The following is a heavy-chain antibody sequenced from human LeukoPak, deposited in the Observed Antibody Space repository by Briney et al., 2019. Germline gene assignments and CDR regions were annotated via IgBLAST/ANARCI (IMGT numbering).Heavy chain of an antibody. Sequence: PSETLSLTCTVSGASINNYYWSWVRQPPLKGLEWIGYIYSTGDTSYNPSLESRVSISMDTSKNHFSLEITSVTAADTAVYYCARHSLPGTTPFDYWGQGTLVTVSS. CDR1: GASINNYY. CDR2: IYSTGDT. V-gene: IGHV4-59*01. J-gene: IGHJ4*02. D-gene: IGHD1-1*01. CDR3: ARHSLPGTTPFDY.